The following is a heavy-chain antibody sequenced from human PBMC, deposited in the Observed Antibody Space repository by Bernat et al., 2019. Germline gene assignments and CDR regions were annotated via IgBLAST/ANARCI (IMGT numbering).Heavy chain of an antibody. J-gene: IGHJ3*02. V-gene: IGHV3-48*02. D-gene: IGHD3/OR15-3a*01. CDR3: ARDKDYAFDI. CDR2: INSGGDNI. CDR1: GFTFSTYS. Sequence: EVQLVESGGGLVQPGGSLRLSCAASGFTFSTYSMNWVRQAPGKGLEWVSYINSGGDNIWYADSVKGRFTISRDSAKNSLYQQMNSLRDEDTAVYYCARDKDYAFDIWGQGTMVTVSP.